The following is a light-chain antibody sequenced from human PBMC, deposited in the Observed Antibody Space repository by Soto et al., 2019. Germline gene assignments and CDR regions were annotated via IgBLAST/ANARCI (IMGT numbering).Light chain of an antibody. CDR1: SSNTGAGYD. Sequence: QSVLTQPPSVSGAPGQRVTISCTGSSSNTGAGYDVHWYQQLPGTVPKLLIYANTNRPSGVPDRFSGSKSGTSASLAITGLQAEDEADCYCQSYGSSLTVGVFGGGTKVTVL. J-gene: IGLJ3*02. CDR2: ANT. V-gene: IGLV1-40*01. CDR3: QSYGSSLTVGV.